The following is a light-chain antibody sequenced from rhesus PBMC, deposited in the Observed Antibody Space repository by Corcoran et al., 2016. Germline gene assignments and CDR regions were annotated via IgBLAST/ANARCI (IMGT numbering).Light chain of an antibody. V-gene: IGKV1-94*01. CDR1: RDITKD. J-gene: IGKJ4*01. CDR2: SAS. CDR3: LQEYSAPLT. Sequence: DIQMTQSPSSLSASVGDRIIVTCRASRDITKDLSWYQQKPGKTPTLLIYSASKLQPGVSSRFRGSGAGTDFTLTISSLQPEDVGTYYWLQEYSAPLTFGGGTKVEVK.